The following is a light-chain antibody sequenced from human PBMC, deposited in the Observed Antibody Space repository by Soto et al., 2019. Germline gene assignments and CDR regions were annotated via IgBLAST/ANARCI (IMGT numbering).Light chain of an antibody. CDR2: EVS. J-gene: IGLJ1*01. V-gene: IGLV2-8*01. Sequence: QSALTQPPFASGSPGQSVTISCTGTSSDVGGYNYVSWYQQHPGQAPKLMIYEVSKRPSGVPDRFSGSKSGNTASLTVSGLQAEDEADYYCNSFAGSNNLGVFGTGTKVTVL. CDR1: SSDVGGYNY. CDR3: NSFAGSNNLGV.